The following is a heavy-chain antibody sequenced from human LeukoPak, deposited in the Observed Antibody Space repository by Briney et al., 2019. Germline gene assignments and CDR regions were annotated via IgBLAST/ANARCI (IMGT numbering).Heavy chain of an antibody. D-gene: IGHD3-16*01. CDR1: GGSISSGGYY. Sequence: PSETLSLTCTVSGGSISSGGYYWSWIRQHPGKGLEWIGYIYYSGSTYYNPSLKSRVTISVDPSKNQFSLKLSSVTAADTAVYYCARDSFASGDYVSSNYYYYGMDVWGQGTTVTVSS. CDR3: ARDSFASGDYVSSNYYYYGMDV. V-gene: IGHV4-31*03. J-gene: IGHJ6*02. CDR2: IYYSGST.